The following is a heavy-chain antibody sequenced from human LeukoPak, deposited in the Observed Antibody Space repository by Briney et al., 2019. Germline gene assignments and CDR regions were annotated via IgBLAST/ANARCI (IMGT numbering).Heavy chain of an antibody. CDR2: ISGSGYST. Sequence: GGSLRLSCAASGFTFSSYAMSWVRQAPGKGLEWVSAISGSGYSTYYADSVKGRFTISRDNSKNTLYLQMNSLRAEDTAVYYCAKYYGDDPDYYYYMDVWGKGTTVTISS. CDR1: GFTFSSYA. CDR3: AKYYGDDPDYYYYMDV. D-gene: IGHD4-17*01. V-gene: IGHV3-23*01. J-gene: IGHJ6*03.